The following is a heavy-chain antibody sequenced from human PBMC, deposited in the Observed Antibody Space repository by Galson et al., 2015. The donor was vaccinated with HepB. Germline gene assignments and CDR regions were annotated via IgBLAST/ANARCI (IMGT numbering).Heavy chain of an antibody. J-gene: IGHJ6*03. CDR2: ISSSSSYI. CDR3: ARVAFLRDDWGYYYYYMDV. CDR1: GFTFSSYS. D-gene: IGHD7-27*01. V-gene: IGHV3-21*01. Sequence: SLRLSCAASGFTFSSYSMNWVRQAPGKGLEWVSSISSSSSYIYYADSVKGRFTISRDNAKNSLYLQMNSLRAEDTAVYYCARVAFLRDDWGYYYYYMDVWGKGTTVTVSS.